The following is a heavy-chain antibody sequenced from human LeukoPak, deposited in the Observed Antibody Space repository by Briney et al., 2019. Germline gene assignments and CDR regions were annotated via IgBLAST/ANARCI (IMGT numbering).Heavy chain of an antibody. Sequence: GGSLRLSCTVSGFTFEEFVINWVRQAPGKGLEWVGFIRTTASGGTTEHAASVQSRFTISRDDSKSIAYLQMNALKAEDTAIYYCTRYSFWGQGTLVTVSS. CDR3: TRYSF. J-gene: IGHJ4*02. CDR1: GFTFEEFV. CDR2: IRTTASGGTT. D-gene: IGHD2-15*01. V-gene: IGHV3-49*04.